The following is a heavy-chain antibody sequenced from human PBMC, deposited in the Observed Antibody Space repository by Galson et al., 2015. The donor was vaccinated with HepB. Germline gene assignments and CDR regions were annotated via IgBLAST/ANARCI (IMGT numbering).Heavy chain of an antibody. V-gene: IGHV4-34*01. Sequence: ETLSLTCTVHGGSFSGYYWSWIRQSPGMGLEWIGEINHSGSTKYNPSLKSRVTISVDTSKNQFSLKLSSVTAADTAVYYCARASSGVLLWFTAGAFDLWGQGTMVTVSS. J-gene: IGHJ3*01. CDR1: GGSFSGYY. CDR3: ARASSGVLLWFTAGAFDL. CDR2: INHSGST. D-gene: IGHD3-10*01.